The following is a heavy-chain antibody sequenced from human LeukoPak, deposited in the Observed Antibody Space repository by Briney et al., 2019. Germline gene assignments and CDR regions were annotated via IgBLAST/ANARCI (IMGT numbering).Heavy chain of an antibody. V-gene: IGHV3-21*01. CDR1: GFTFSSYS. J-gene: IGHJ3*02. D-gene: IGHD1-26*01. CDR3: ARAISGSHEAFDI. CDR2: ISGSGYST. Sequence: KAGGSLRLSCAASGFTFSSYSMNWLRQAPGKGLEWVSAISGSGYSTYYADSVKGRFTISRDNAKNSLYLQMNSRRAEDTAVYYCARAISGSHEAFDIWGQGTMVTVSS.